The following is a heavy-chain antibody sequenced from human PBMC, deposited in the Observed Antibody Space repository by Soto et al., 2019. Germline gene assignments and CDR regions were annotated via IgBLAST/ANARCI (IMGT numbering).Heavy chain of an antibody. CDR2: IYPGDSDT. D-gene: IGHD3-22*01. V-gene: IGHV5-51*01. J-gene: IGHJ4*02. CDR1: GYSFTSYW. CDR3: ARHGTYYYDSSGPTGFDY. Sequence: GASLKISCKGSGYSFTSYWIGWVRQMPGKGLEWMGIIYPGDSDTRYSPSFQGQVTISADKSISTAYLQWSSLKASDTAMYYCARHGTYYYDSSGPTGFDYWGQGTLVTVSS.